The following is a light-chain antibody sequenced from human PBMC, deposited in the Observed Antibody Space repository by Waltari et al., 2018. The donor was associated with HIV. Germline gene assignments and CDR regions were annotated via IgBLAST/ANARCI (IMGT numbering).Light chain of an antibody. CDR2: AAS. Sequence: DIQMTQSPSSLSASVGDRVTITCRASQSISSYLNWYQQNPGKAPNLLIYAASSLQSGVPLRFSGSGSGTGFTLTISSLQPEDFATYYCQQSYSTPHTFGGGTKVEIK. CDR3: QQSYSTPHT. V-gene: IGKV1-39*01. J-gene: IGKJ4*01. CDR1: QSISSY.